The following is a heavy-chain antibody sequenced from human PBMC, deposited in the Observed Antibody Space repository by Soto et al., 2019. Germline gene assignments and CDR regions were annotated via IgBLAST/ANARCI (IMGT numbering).Heavy chain of an antibody. V-gene: IGHV3-23*01. CDR1: GFAFSSYA. CDR3: ARVPRGYYYDSSGYYDYWYFDL. Sequence: GGSLRLSCAASGFAFSSYAMSWVRQAPGKGLEWVSAISGSGGSTDYADSVKGRFTISRDNSKNTLYLQMNSLRAEDTAVYYCARVPRGYYYDSSGYYDYWYFDLWGRGTLVTVSS. CDR2: ISGSGGST. J-gene: IGHJ2*01. D-gene: IGHD3-22*01.